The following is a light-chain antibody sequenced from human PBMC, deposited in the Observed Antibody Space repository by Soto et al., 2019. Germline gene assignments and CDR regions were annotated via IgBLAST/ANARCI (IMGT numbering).Light chain of an antibody. J-gene: IGLJ1*01. V-gene: IGLV2-14*01. CDR3: TLYTSSSTNYV. CDR1: SSDIGGYDY. CDR2: EVS. Sequence: QSVLTQPASVSGSPGQSITISCTGTSSDIGGYDYVYWYQQHPGRALKLMIYEVSNRPSGVSNRFSGSKSGNTASLTISGRQAEDEADYYCTLYTSSSTNYVFGTGTKLTVL.